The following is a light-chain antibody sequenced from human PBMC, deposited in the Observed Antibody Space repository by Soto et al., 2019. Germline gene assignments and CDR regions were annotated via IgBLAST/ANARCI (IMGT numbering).Light chain of an antibody. J-gene: IGLJ2*01. Sequence: QSVLTQPASVSGSPGQSITISCTGTSSDVGSYNLVSWYQHHPGKAPKLIIYEGTKRPSGISNRFSGSKSGNTASLIISGLQAADEAEYYCCCCSYAGSSSFRVLFGGGTQLTVL. CDR1: SSDVGSYNL. CDR2: EGT. CDR3: CSYAGSSSFRVL. V-gene: IGLV2-23*03.